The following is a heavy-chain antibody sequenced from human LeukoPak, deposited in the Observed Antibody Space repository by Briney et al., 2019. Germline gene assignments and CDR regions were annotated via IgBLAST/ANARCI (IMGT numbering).Heavy chain of an antibody. CDR3: ARPRYCSGGSCRQSFQH. Sequence: SETLSLTCTVSGGSISSGDYYWSWIRQPPGKGLEWIGYIYYSGSTYYNPSLKSRVTISVDTSKNQFSLKLSSVTAADTAVYYCARPRYCSGGSCRQSFQHWGQGTLVTVSS. V-gene: IGHV4-30-4*01. D-gene: IGHD2-15*01. CDR1: GGSISSGDYY. J-gene: IGHJ1*01. CDR2: IYYSGST.